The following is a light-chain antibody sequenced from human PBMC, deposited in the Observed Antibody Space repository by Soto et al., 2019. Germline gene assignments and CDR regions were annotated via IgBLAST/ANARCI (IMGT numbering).Light chain of an antibody. CDR2: DAS. CDR3: QQYDNLLPIT. J-gene: IGKJ5*01. V-gene: IGKV1-33*01. Sequence: IQMTQSPSSLSASVGDRVTITCQASQDISKNLNWYQQKPGKAPKLLIYDASSLQTGVPSRFSGGGSATHFTFPISSLQPEDMATYYCQQYDNLLPITFGQGTRLEIK. CDR1: QDISKN.